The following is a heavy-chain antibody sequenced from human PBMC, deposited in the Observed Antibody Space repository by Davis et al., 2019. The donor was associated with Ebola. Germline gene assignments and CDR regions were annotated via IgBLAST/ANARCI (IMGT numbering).Heavy chain of an antibody. D-gene: IGHD5-24*01. CDR2: IIPIFGRA. V-gene: IGHV1-69*06. CDR1: GGTFSSYG. Sequence: SVKVSCKASGGTFSSYGISWVRQAPGQGLEWMGGIIPIFGRANYAQKFQGRVTITADKSTSTAYMELSSLRSEDTAVYYCARLGDGYNSGYWGQGTLVTVSS. CDR3: ARLGDGYNSGY. J-gene: IGHJ4*02.